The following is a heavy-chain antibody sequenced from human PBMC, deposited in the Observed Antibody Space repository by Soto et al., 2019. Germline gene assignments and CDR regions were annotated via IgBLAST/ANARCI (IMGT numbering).Heavy chain of an antibody. CDR3: ARDSGSGWYRLFDY. CDR1: GGTFSSYA. D-gene: IGHD6-19*01. Sequence: ASVKVSCKASGGTFSSYAVSWVRQAPGQGLEWMGGIIPIFGTANYAQKFQGRVTITADESTSTAYMELSSLRSEDTAVYYCARDSGSGWYRLFDYWGQGTLVTVSS. CDR2: IIPIFGTA. V-gene: IGHV1-69*13. J-gene: IGHJ4*02.